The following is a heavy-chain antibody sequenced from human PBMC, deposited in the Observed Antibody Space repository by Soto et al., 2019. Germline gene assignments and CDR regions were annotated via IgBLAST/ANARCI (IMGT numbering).Heavy chain of an antibody. D-gene: IGHD6-6*01. CDR2: IIPIFGTA. CDR1: GGTFSSYA. V-gene: IGHV1-69*13. J-gene: IGHJ6*02. CDR3: ARGVGLAARPRYYYYGMVV. Sequence: SVKVSCKASGGTFSSYAISWVRQAPGQGLEWMGGIIPIFGTANYAQKFQGRVTITADESTSTAYMELSSLRSEDTAVYYCARGVGLAARPRYYYYGMVVWGQGTTVTVSS.